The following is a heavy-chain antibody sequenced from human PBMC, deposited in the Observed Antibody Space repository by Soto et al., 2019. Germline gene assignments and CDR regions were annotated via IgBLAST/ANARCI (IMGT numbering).Heavy chain of an antibody. V-gene: IGHV1-58*01. CDR1: GFTFTSSA. Sequence: SVKVSCKASGFTFTSSAVQWVRQARGQRLEWIGWIVVGSGNTNYAQKFQERVTITRDMSTSTAYMELSSLRSEDTAVYYCAAIPEADTAMVRVYYYGMDVWGQGTTVTVSS. J-gene: IGHJ6*02. CDR2: IVVGSGNT. D-gene: IGHD5-18*01. CDR3: AAIPEADTAMVRVYYYGMDV.